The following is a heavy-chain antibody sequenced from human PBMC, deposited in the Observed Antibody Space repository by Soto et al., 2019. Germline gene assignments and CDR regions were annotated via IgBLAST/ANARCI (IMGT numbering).Heavy chain of an antibody. CDR3: ARGATVTQFDY. D-gene: IGHD4-17*01. Sequence: SETLSLTCTVSGVSVSSGSFYWARIRQPPGKGLEWIGFGSYSGTTNYKPSLKSRVTISVDTSRSQISLKVSSLTAADTAVYYCARGATVTQFDYWGRGTLAIVSS. J-gene: IGHJ4*02. CDR1: GVSVSSGSFY. V-gene: IGHV4-61*01. CDR2: GSYSGTT.